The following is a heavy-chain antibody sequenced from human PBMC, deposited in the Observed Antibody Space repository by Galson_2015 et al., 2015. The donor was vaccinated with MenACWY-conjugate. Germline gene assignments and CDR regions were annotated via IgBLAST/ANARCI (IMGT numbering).Heavy chain of an antibody. CDR1: EFTFNYYD. J-gene: IGHJ4*02. V-gene: IGHV3-21*04. D-gene: IGHD3-10*01. Sequence: SLRLSCAASEFTFNYYDMNWVRQAPGKGLEWVSSISGSSMYIHYADSVRGRFTISRDNTKNSLFPQMNSLRAEDTAVYYCAKDQTFYYGSGNREVFDYWGQGTLVTVSS. CDR3: AKDQTFYYGSGNREVFDY. CDR2: ISGSSMYI.